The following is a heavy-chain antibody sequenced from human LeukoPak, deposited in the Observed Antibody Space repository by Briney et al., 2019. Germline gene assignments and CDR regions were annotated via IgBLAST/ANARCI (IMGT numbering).Heavy chain of an antibody. CDR1: GFTFTSYA. CDR2: VSSTGSGT. Sequence: GGSLRLSCAASGFTFTSYAMNWVRQAPGKGLEWVAAVSSTGSGTYYPDSLKGRFIISRDNSQNTVFLQMNSLRPEDTAFYFCAKDGPLLWFGPTDAWGQGILVTVSS. J-gene: IGHJ5*02. D-gene: IGHD3-10*01. CDR3: AKDGPLLWFGPTDA. V-gene: IGHV3-23*01.